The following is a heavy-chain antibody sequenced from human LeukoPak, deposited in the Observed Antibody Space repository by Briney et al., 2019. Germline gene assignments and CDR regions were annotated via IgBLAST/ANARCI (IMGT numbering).Heavy chain of an antibody. J-gene: IGHJ4*02. Sequence: SETLSLTCTVSGGSISSSSYYWGWIRQPPGKGLEWIGSIYYSGSTYYNPSLKSRVTISVDTSKTQSSLKLSSVTAADTAVYYCARHVCGYDSSGYYYAEDWGQGTLVTVSS. CDR3: ARHVCGYDSSGYYYAED. V-gene: IGHV4-39*01. CDR1: GGSISSSSYY. CDR2: IYYSGST. D-gene: IGHD3-22*01.